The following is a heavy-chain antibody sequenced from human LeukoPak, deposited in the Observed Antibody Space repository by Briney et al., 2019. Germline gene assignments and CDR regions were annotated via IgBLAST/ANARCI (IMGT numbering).Heavy chain of an antibody. Sequence: GGSLRLSCAASEFSVGSNYMTWVRQAPGKGLEWVSLIYSGGSTYYADSVKGRFTISRDNSKNTLYLQMNSLRAEDTAVYYCARDRSSGWYVSDYWGQGTLVTVSS. V-gene: IGHV3-66*01. D-gene: IGHD6-19*01. J-gene: IGHJ4*02. CDR3: ARDRSSGWYVSDY. CDR1: EFSVGSNY. CDR2: IYSGGST.